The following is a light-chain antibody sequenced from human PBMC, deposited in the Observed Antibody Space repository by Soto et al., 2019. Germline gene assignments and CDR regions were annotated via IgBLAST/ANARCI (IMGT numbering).Light chain of an antibody. V-gene: IGKV3-15*01. CDR3: QQYNNFWT. CDR2: GAS. CDR1: QSLRSN. J-gene: IGKJ1*01. Sequence: EVVMTQSPDTLSVSPGERVTLSCRASQSLRSNLAWYQQKPCQAPRLLIYGASTRATGIPARFSGSGSGTEFNLTISSMQSEDFAVYYCQQYNNFWTFGQGTKVEIK.